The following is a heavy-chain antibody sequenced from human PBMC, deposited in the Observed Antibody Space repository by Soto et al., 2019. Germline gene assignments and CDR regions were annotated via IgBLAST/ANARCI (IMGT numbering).Heavy chain of an antibody. V-gene: IGHV1-18*01. CDR1: GYVFTSYG. CDR2: ITTFNGNT. J-gene: IGHJ5*02. Sequence: QVQLVQSGAEVKKPGASVRVSCKASGYVFTSYGISWVRQAPGQGLEWMGWITTFNGNTNYAQKFQGRVTMTTDTSSTTAYMELRNLTSDDRAMYYCARASRGAAAGTLNWFDPWGQGTLVTVSS. CDR3: ARASRGAAAGTLNWFDP. D-gene: IGHD6-13*01.